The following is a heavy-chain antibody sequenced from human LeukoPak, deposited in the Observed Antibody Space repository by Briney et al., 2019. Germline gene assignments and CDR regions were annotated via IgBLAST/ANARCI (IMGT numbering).Heavy chain of an antibody. V-gene: IGHV4-34*01. CDR1: GGSFSHYY. CDR2: IHPSGIT. CDR3: SRGSDESKTGDY. Sequence: PSETLSLTCAIYGGSFSHYYWSWIRQPPGKGLEWVGEIHPSGITSFNPSLESRVSISKDTSKNQFSLKLTSVTATYTAVYYCSRGSDESKTGDYWGQGTLVTVSS. J-gene: IGHJ4*02. D-gene: IGHD6-25*01.